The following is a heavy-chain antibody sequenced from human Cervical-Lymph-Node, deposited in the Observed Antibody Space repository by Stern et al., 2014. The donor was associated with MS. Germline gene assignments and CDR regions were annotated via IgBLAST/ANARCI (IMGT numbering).Heavy chain of an antibody. Sequence: VQLVESGGGVVQPGRSLRLSCAASGYTFSSYPMHWVRQAPGKGLAWVAVISYDGSTKNYAESVKGRFTISRDNSKNTVYLQMNSLRADDTAVYYCATPVAAVTTYYWGQGTLVTVSS. J-gene: IGHJ4*02. V-gene: IGHV3-30*01. CDR3: ATPVAAVTTYY. CDR2: ISYDGSTK. CDR1: GYTFSSYP. D-gene: IGHD4-17*01.